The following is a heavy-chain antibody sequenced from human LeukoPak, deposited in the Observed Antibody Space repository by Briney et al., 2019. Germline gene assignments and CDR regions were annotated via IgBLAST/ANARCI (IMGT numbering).Heavy chain of an antibody. Sequence: PSETLSLTCTVSGGSISSSSYYWGWIRQPPGKGLEWIGSIYYSGSTYYNPSLKSRVTISVDKSKNQFSLKLSSVTAADTAVYYCARRYQLLSLDYWGQGTLVTVSS. CDR1: GGSISSSSYY. CDR2: IYYSGST. CDR3: ARRYQLLSLDY. D-gene: IGHD2-2*01. J-gene: IGHJ4*02. V-gene: IGHV4-39*07.